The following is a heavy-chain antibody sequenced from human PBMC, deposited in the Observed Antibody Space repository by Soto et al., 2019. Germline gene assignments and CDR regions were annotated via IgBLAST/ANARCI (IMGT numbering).Heavy chain of an antibody. V-gene: IGHV3-7*01. CDR3: ARDEGCSSTSCYAAFDI. CDR2: IKQDGSEK. Sequence: GGSLRLSCAASGFTFSSYWMSWVRQAPGKGLEWVANIKQDGSEKYYVDSVKGRFTISRDNAKNSLYLQMNSLRAEDTAVYYCARDEGCSSTSCYAAFDIWGQGTMVTVSS. J-gene: IGHJ3*02. D-gene: IGHD2-2*01. CDR1: GFTFSSYW.